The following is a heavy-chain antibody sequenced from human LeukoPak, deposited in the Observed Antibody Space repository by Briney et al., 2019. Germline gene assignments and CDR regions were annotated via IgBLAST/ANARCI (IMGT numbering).Heavy chain of an antibody. D-gene: IGHD3-22*01. CDR3: AKDPYYYDSSGYQTHFDY. CDR1: GFTFSSSA. Sequence: PGGSLRLSCAASGFTFSSSAMSWVRQAPGKGLEWVSAISGRGGSTYYADSVKGRFTISRDNSKNTLYLQMNSMRAEDTAVYYCAKDPYYYDSSGYQTHFDYWGQGTLVTVSS. V-gene: IGHV3-23*01. CDR2: ISGRGGST. J-gene: IGHJ4*02.